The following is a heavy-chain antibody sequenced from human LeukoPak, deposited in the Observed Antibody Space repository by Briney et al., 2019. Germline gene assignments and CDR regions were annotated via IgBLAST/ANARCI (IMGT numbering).Heavy chain of an antibody. D-gene: IGHD3-3*01. CDR1: RFTFSTYA. V-gene: IGHV3-23*01. CDR2: ISGSGVNT. CDR3: AKGFNWTPDY. Sequence: PGGSLRPSCATSRFTFSTYAMNWVRQAPGKGLEWVSTISGSGVNTYYADSVKGRFTISRDSSRNTLSLQMNSLRVEDTAVYYCAKGFNWTPDYWGQGTLVTVSS. J-gene: IGHJ4*02.